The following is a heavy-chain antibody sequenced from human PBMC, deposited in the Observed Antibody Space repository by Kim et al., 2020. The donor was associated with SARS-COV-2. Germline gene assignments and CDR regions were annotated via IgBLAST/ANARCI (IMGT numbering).Heavy chain of an antibody. D-gene: IGHD3-16*02. V-gene: IGHV3-7*03. CDR2: IKQDGSEK. Sequence: GGSLRLSCAASGFTFSSYWMSWVRQAPGKGLEWVANIKQDGSEKYYVDSVKGRFTISRDNAKNSLYLQMNSLRAEDTAVYYCARDGFYDYVWGSYRNKGGDYWGQGTLVTVSS. CDR1: GFTFSSYW. CDR3: ARDGFYDYVWGSYRNKGGDY. J-gene: IGHJ4*02.